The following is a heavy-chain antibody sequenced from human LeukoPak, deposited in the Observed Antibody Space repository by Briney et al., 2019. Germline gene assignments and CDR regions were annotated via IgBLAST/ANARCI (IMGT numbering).Heavy chain of an antibody. V-gene: IGHV4-59*01. CDR1: GGSISSYY. CDR2: IYYSGST. D-gene: IGHD3-9*01. J-gene: IGHJ4*02. Sequence: SETLSHTCTVSGGSISSYYWSWIRQPPGKGLEWIGYIYYSGSTNYNPSLKSRVTISVDTSKNQFSLKLSSVTAADTAVYYCARANDILTGYYSGGFDYWGQGTLVTVSS. CDR3: ARANDILTGYYSGGFDY.